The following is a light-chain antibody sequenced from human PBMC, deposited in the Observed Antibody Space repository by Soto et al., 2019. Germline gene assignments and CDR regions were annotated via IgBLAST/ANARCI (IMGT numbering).Light chain of an antibody. Sequence: QSALTQPAPVSGSPGQSITISCTGTSGDIGTYNLVSWYQHHPGKAPKLMIYEVSKRPSGVSDRFSGSKSGNTASLTISGLQAEDEADYYCCSYAGSNYVFGSGTKVTVL. CDR3: CSYAGSNYV. V-gene: IGLV2-23*02. CDR2: EVS. CDR1: SGDIGTYNL. J-gene: IGLJ1*01.